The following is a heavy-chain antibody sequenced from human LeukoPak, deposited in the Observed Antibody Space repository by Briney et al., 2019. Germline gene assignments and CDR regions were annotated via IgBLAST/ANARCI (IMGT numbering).Heavy chain of an antibody. D-gene: IGHD2/OR15-2a*01. CDR2: IWYDGSNK. CDR1: GFTFSSYG. CDR3: ARDALLYYYYGMDV. J-gene: IGHJ6*02. V-gene: IGHV3-33*01. Sequence: SGRSLRLSCAASGFTFSSYGMHWVRQAPGKGLEWVAVIWYDGSNKYYADSVKGRFTISRDNSKNTLYLQMNSLRAEDTAVYYRARDALLYYYYGMDVWGQGTTVTVSS.